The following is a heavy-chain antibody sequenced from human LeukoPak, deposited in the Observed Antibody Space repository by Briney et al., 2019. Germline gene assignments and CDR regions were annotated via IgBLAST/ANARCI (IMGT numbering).Heavy chain of an antibody. CDR2: IYPGDSDT. CDR1: GYSFPTYW. J-gene: IGHJ3*02. D-gene: IGHD3-22*01. Sequence: GESLKISCKGSGYSFPTYWIAWVRQMPGKGLEWMGIIYPGDSDTRYSPSFQGQVTISADKSISTAYLQWSSLKASDTAMYYCARKYYYDSSGYPVDAFDIWGQGTMVTVSS. V-gene: IGHV5-51*01. CDR3: ARKYYYDSSGYPVDAFDI.